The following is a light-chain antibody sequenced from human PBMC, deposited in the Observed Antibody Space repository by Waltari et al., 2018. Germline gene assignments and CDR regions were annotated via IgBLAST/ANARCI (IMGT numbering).Light chain of an antibody. CDR3: MQATEFPT. J-gene: IGKJ1*01. V-gene: IGKV2-24*01. CDR2: QVS. Sequence: DIVMTQTPLSSPVTLGQPASISCRSSQSLVHSTGHTYLSWYLQRPGQPPRLLIYQVSNRFSGVPDRFSGSGAGTEFTLKISRVEPEDVGIYYCMQATEFPTFGQGTKVEIK. CDR1: QSLVHSTGHTY.